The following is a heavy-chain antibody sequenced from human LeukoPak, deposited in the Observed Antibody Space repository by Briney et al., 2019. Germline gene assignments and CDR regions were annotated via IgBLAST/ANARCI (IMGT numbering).Heavy chain of an antibody. V-gene: IGHV3-21*01. CDR1: GFTFSGYS. CDR2: ISSSSSYI. J-gene: IGHJ4*02. D-gene: IGHD6-19*01. CDR3: ARDERNSSGWYGFDY. Sequence: GGSLRLSCAASGFTFSGYSMNWVRQAPGKGLEWVSSISSSSSYIYYADSVKGRFTISRDNAKNSLYLQMNSLRAEDTAVYYCARDERNSSGWYGFDYWGQGTLVTVSS.